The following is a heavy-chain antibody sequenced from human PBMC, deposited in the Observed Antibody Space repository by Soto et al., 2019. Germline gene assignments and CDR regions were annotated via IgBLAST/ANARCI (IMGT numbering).Heavy chain of an antibody. V-gene: IGHV1-3*01. CDR2: INAGNGNT. CDR3: ARDHPSDYYDSSGPRFDP. CDR1: GYTFTSYA. J-gene: IGHJ5*02. D-gene: IGHD3-22*01. Sequence: ASVKVSCKASGYTFTSYAMHWVRQAPGQRLEWMGWINAGNGNTKYSQKFQGRVTITRDTSASTAYMELSSLRSEDTAVYYCARDHPSDYYDSSGPRFDPSGQGTLVTVSS.